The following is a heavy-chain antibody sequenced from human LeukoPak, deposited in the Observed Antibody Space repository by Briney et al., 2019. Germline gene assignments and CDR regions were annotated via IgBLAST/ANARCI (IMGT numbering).Heavy chain of an antibody. CDR3: ANLHIVVVVAANY. J-gene: IGHJ4*02. V-gene: IGHV3-53*01. CDR1: GFTVSNSY. CDR2: IYSGGST. D-gene: IGHD2-15*01. Sequence: SGGSLRLSCAASGFTVSNSYMTWVRQAPGKGLEWVSLIYSGGSTYYADSLMGRFTISRDNSKNTLYLQMNSLRAEDTAVYYCANLHIVVVVAANYWGQGTLVTVSS.